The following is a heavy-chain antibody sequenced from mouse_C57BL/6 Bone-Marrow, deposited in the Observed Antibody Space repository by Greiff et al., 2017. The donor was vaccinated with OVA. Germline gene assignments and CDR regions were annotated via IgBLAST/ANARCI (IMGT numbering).Heavy chain of an antibody. V-gene: IGHV1-15*01. D-gene: IGHD2-1*01. CDR2: IDPETGGT. J-gene: IGHJ3*01. Sequence: QVQLKESGAELVRPGASVTLSCKASGYTFTDYEMHWVKQTPVHGLEWIGAIDPETGGTAYNQKFKGKAILTADKSSSTAYMELRSLTSEDSAVYYCTRVTYGNYPACFAYGGQGTLVTVSA. CDR3: TRVTYGNYPACFAY. CDR1: GYTFTDYE.